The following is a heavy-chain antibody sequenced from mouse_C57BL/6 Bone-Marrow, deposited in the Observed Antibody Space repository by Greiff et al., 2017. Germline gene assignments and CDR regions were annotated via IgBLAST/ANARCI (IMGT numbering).Heavy chain of an antibody. Sequence: EVQLEQSGAELVKPGASVKLSCAASGFTFSSYSMPWVRQNPEKGLEWVGTINAGGSYTYYPENVKGRSTISRDTATNNPYLQISHLKSEDTAVYDCARDRATAGAYFGGWGNGPTLTVA. V-gene: IGHV5-4*01. CDR1: GFTFSSYS. J-gene: IGHJ2*01. CDR2: INAGGSYT. CDR3: ARDRATAGAYFGG. D-gene: IGHD1-2*01.